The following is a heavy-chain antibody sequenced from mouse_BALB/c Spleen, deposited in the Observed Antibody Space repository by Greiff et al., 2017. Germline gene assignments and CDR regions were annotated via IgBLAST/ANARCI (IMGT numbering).Heavy chain of an antibody. CDR2: IRNKANGYTT. CDR1: GFTFTDYY. CDR3: ARREKWSYFDY. D-gene: IGHD1-3*01. Sequence: EVQVVESGGGLVQPGGSLRLSCATSGFTFTDYYMSWVRQPPGKALEWLGFIRNKANGYTTEYSASVKGRFTISRDNSQSILYLQMNTLRAEDSATYYCARREKWSYFDYWGQGTTLTVSS. V-gene: IGHV7-3*02. J-gene: IGHJ2*01.